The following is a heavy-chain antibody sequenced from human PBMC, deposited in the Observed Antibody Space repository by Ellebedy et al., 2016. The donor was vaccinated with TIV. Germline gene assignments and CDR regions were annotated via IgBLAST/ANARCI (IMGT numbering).Heavy chain of an antibody. CDR3: ARDLGRYGMDV. J-gene: IGHJ6*02. Sequence: MPSETLSLTCSVSGGSINNYYWTWIRQPPGPGLEWIGDIHHSGNSHIHPSLKSRVTLSLDTSKNQFSLDLSSVTAADTATYYCARDLGRYGMDVWGQGTTVTVSS. CDR2: IHHSGNS. V-gene: IGHV4-59*01. CDR1: GGSINNYY.